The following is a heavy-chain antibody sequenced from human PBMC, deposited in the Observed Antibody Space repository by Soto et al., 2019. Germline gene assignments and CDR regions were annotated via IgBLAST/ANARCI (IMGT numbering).Heavy chain of an antibody. CDR1: GFTFSSYA. CDR3: VKSKGSEYSSGFWAWFDP. V-gene: IGHV3-64D*08. Sequence: GGSLRLSCSASGFTFSSYAMHWVRQDPGKGLEYVSAISSNGGSTYYADSVKGRFTISRDNSKNTLYLQMSSLRAEDTAVYYCVKSKGSEYSSGFWAWFDPWGQGTLVTVSS. J-gene: IGHJ5*02. CDR2: ISSNGGST. D-gene: IGHD6-25*01.